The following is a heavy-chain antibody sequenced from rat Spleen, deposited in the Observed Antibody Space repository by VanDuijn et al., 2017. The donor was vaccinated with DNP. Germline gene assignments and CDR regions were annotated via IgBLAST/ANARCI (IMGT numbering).Heavy chain of an antibody. CDR2: ITSDGSSP. V-gene: IGHV5-20*01. Sequence: EVQLVESGGGLVQPGRSMKLSCAASGLTFSNYDMAWVRQAPKTGLEWVATITSDGSSPYYRESVKGRFTISRDNAKNSQYLQMDSLRSEDTATYYCTTDFERGYWGQGVMVTVSS. CDR1: GLTFSNYD. J-gene: IGHJ2*01. D-gene: IGHD1-11*01. CDR3: TTDFERGY.